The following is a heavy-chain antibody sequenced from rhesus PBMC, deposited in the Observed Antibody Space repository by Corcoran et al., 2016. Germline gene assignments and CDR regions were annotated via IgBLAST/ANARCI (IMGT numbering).Heavy chain of an antibody. D-gene: IGHD6-25*01. CDR2: IDPSDSDT. V-gene: IGHV5-20*01. CDR3: AKGGIAAAGSYFDY. J-gene: IGHJ4*01. CDR1: GYSFTSYW. Sequence: EVQLVQSGAEVKRPGESLKISCKTSGYSFTSYWIRWVRQMPGKGLEWMGAIDPSDSDTSYNPSFQAQVPISAYKSISTAYLQWSRLKASDTATYYCAKGGIAAAGSYFDYWGQGVLVTVSS.